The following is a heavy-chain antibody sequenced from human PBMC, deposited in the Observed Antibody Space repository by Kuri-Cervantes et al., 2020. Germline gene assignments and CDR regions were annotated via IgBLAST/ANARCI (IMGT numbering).Heavy chain of an antibody. CDR1: GFTFDDYA. D-gene: IGHD3-22*01. V-gene: IGHV3-9*01. J-gene: IGHJ1*01. CDR2: ISWNSGSI. CDR3: ARDIGYQAAPVFQH. Sequence: GGSLRLSCAASGFTFDDYAMHWVRQAPGKGLEWVSGISWNSGSIGYADSVKGRFTISRDNSKNTLYLQMNSLRAEDTAVYYCARDIGYQAAPVFQHWGQGTRDT.